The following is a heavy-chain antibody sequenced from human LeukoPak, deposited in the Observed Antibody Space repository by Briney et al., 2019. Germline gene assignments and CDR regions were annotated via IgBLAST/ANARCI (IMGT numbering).Heavy chain of an antibody. CDR1: GFTFGDFA. CDR3: AKGGDGYRTR. J-gene: IGHJ4*02. Sequence: PGGSLRLSCAASGFTFGDFAMYWVRQAPGKGLEWVSLISGDGLSTHYGDSMKGRITVSRDNSKNSLYLRMTSLSTEDTALYYCAKGGDGYRTRGGRGTLAPVSS. D-gene: IGHD5-24*01. CDR2: ISGDGLST. V-gene: IGHV3-43*02.